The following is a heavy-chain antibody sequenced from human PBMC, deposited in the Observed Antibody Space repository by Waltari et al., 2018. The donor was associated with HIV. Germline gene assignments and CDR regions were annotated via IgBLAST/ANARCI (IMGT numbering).Heavy chain of an antibody. V-gene: IGHV4-39*01. D-gene: IGHD1-26*01. J-gene: IGHJ4*02. Sequence: QLQLQESGPGLVKPSETLSLTCTVSGGSISSSSYYWGWIRQPPGKGLEWIGSIYYSGSTYYNPSLKSRVTISVDTSKNQFSLKLSSVTAADTAVYYCAQNIVGATPGFDYWGQGTLVTVSS. CDR3: AQNIVGATPGFDY. CDR1: GGSISSSSYY. CDR2: IYYSGST.